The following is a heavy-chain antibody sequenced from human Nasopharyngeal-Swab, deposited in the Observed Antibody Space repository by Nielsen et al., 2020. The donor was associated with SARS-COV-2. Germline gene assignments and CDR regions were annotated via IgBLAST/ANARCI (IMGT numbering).Heavy chain of an antibody. J-gene: IGHJ5*02. CDR2: INTNTGNP. Sequence: WVRQAPGQGLEWMGWINTNTGNPTHAQGFTGRFVFSLDTSVSTAYLQISSLKAEDTAVYYCARSRAAPWFDPWGQGTLVTVSS. V-gene: IGHV7-4-1*02. D-gene: IGHD6-6*01. CDR3: ARSRAAPWFDP.